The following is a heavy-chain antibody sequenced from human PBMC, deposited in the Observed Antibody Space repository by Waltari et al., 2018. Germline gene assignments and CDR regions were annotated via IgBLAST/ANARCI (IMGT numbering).Heavy chain of an antibody. V-gene: IGHV4-59*01. D-gene: IGHD3-3*01. Sequence: QVQLQESGPGLVKPSETLSLTCTVSGGSISSYYWSWIRQPPGKGLEWIGYIYYSGSTHHTPSLTSRVTISVDTSKNQFSLKLSSVTAADTAVYYCARVSVFYGMDVWGQGTTVTVSS. CDR3: ARVSVFYGMDV. J-gene: IGHJ6*02. CDR1: GGSISSYY. CDR2: IYYSGST.